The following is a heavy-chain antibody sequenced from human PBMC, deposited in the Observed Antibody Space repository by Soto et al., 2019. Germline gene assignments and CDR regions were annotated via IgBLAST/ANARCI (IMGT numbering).Heavy chain of an antibody. CDR3: ARDRAYSGSYQGY. Sequence: GVSLILSCAASGFTFSSYAMHWVRQAPGKGLEWVAVISYDGSNKYYADSVKGRFTISRDNSKNTLYLQMNSLRAEDTAVYYCARDRAYSGSYQGYWGQGTLVTVSS. D-gene: IGHD1-26*01. J-gene: IGHJ4*02. V-gene: IGHV3-30-3*01. CDR1: GFTFSSYA. CDR2: ISYDGSNK.